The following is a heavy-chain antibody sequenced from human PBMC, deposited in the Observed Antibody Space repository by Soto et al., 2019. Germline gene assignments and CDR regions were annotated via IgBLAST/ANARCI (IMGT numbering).Heavy chain of an antibody. CDR3: AKGGLGDGYWP. Sequence: EVQLLESGGGLVQPGGSLRLSCAASGFTFNIYTMTWVRQAPGKGLEWVSSISGSGNVIYYADSVKGRFTISRDNSKNTLFLQMNSLRADDTAVYYCAKGGLGDGYWPWGQGTLVTVSS. D-gene: IGHD5-12*01. CDR1: GFTFNIYT. CDR2: ISGSGNVI. V-gene: IGHV3-23*01. J-gene: IGHJ5*02.